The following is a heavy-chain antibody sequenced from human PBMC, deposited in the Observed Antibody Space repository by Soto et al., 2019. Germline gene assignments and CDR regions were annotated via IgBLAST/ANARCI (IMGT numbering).Heavy chain of an antibody. Sequence: GASMRLSSAGSGLTFGDSYMSWIRQAPGKGLEWLSYISPGSRYPAYADSVKGRFTISRDNAKRSLYLQIMSLTAEDTAIYYCVRGGGGGLFDPWGQGTMVAVSS. CDR2: ISPGSRYP. D-gene: IGHD2-15*01. CDR1: GLTFGDSY. J-gene: IGHJ5*02. CDR3: VRGGGGGLFDP. V-gene: IGHV3-11*06.